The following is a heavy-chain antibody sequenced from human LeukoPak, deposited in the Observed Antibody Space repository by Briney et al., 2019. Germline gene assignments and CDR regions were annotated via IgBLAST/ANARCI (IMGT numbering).Heavy chain of an antibody. Sequence: SETLSLTCTVSGGSISSGDYYWSWIRQPPGKGLEWIGYIYYSGSTNYNPSLKSRVTISVDTSKNQFSLKLSSVTAADTAVYYCARENAVVPAATGFDYWGQGTLVTVSS. D-gene: IGHD2-2*01. CDR2: IYYSGST. CDR3: ARENAVVPAATGFDY. J-gene: IGHJ4*02. CDR1: GGSISSGDYY. V-gene: IGHV4-61*08.